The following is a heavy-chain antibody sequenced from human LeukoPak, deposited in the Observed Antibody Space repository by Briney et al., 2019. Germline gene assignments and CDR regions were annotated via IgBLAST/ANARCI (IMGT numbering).Heavy chain of an antibody. J-gene: IGHJ4*02. CDR1: GFTFDDYA. V-gene: IGHV3-43*02. D-gene: IGHD6-25*01. CDR3: TRDMSPAHF. Sequence: GGSLRLSCAASGFTFDDYAMHWVRQAPGKGLEWVSLISGDGGSTYYADSVKGRFTISRDNAKNTLYLQMNSLRADDTAVYYCTRDMSPAHFWGQGTLVTVSS. CDR2: ISGDGGST.